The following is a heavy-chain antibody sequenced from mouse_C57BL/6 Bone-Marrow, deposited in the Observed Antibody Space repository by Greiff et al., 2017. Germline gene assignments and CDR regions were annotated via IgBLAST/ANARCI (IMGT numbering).Heavy chain of an antibody. CDR3: SRNYYGSSPHWYFEV. Sequence: VQLQQSGPGLVQPSQSLSITCTVSGFSLTSYGVHWVRQSPGKGLEWLGVIWSGGSTDYNEDYISRLSISKDNSKSQVFVKMNSLQADDTAIYYCSRNYYGSSPHWYFEVWGTGTTVTVSS. D-gene: IGHD1-1*01. CDR2: IWSGGST. J-gene: IGHJ1*03. CDR1: GFSLTSYG. V-gene: IGHV2-2*01.